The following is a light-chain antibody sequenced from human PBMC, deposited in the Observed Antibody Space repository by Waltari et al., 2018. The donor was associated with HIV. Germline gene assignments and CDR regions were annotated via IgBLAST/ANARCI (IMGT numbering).Light chain of an antibody. CDR1: SSDVGTYSL. J-gene: IGLJ2*01. Sequence: SPGQSITISCTGTSSDVGTYSLVSWYQHHPGKAPKLMIYEGNKRPSGVSNRFSGSKSGNTASLTISGLQAEDEADYYCSSYTSFSTVLFGGGTKLTVL. CDR3: SSYTSFSTVL. V-gene: IGLV2-23*01. CDR2: EGN.